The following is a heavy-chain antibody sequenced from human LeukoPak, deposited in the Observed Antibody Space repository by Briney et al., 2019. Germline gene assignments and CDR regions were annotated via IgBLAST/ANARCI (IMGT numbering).Heavy chain of an antibody. J-gene: IGHJ4*02. V-gene: IGHV1-3*01. CDR1: GYTFTIYA. CDR2: INAGNGNT. CDR3: ARGSIAARGYFDY. D-gene: IGHD6-6*01. Sequence: GASVTVSFKASGYTFTIYAMHWVRQAPGQRLEWMGWINAGNGNTKYSQKFQGRVTITRDTSASTAYMELSSLRSEDTAVYYCARGSIAARGYFDYWGQGTLVTVSS.